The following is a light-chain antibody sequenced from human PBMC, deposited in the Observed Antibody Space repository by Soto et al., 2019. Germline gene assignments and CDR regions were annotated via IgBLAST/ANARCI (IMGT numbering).Light chain of an antibody. CDR1: NSDVGGYNY. CDR2: DVS. J-gene: IGLJ2*01. V-gene: IGLV2-14*03. CDR3: SSYATSTTVL. Sequence: QSALTQPASVSGSPGQSITISCTGTNSDVGGYNYVSWYQQHPGRAPQLMIYDVSHRPSGVSNRFSGSRSGNTASLTISGLQAEDEADYHCSSYATSTTVLFGGGTKLTVL.